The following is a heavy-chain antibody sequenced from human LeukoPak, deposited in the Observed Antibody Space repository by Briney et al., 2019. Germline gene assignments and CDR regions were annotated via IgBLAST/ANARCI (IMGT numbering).Heavy chain of an antibody. Sequence: ASVKVSCKASGGTFISYAISWVRQAPGQGLEWMGGIIPIFGTANYAQKFQGRVTITADESTSTAYMELSSLRSEDTAVYYCARDLDNYYDSSGYYHNNFDYWGQGTLVTVSS. CDR3: ARDLDNYYDSSGYYHNNFDY. V-gene: IGHV1-69*13. CDR1: GGTFISYA. J-gene: IGHJ4*02. D-gene: IGHD3-22*01. CDR2: IIPIFGTA.